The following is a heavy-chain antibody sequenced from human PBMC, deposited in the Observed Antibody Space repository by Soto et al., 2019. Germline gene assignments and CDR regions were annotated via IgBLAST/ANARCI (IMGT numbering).Heavy chain of an antibody. V-gene: IGHV3-72*01. J-gene: IGHJ4*02. CDR3: VRVRLGASTPVFDN. CDR1: GFTFSDHY. CDR2: IRNRANSYGT. Sequence: EVQLVESGGGSVQPGGSLRLSCAASGFTFSDHYMDWVRQAPGKGLEWAGRIRNRANSYGTDYAAAVKGRFTISRDDSRNSLYRQMSSLRTEDTAVYYCVRVRLGASTPVFDNWGQGTLVTVSS. D-gene: IGHD2-2*01.